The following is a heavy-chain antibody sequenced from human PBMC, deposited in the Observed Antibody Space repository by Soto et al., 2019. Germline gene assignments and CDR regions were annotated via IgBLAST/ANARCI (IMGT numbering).Heavy chain of an antibody. Sequence: GGSLSLSCAASGVNFSSYLMSWVRQAPGKGLEWVANIKQDGSEKYYVDSVKGRFTISRDNAKNSLYLQMNSLRAEDTAVYYCAREETVTIPNFDYWGQGTLVTVSS. CDR3: AREETVTIPNFDY. CDR1: GVNFSSYL. J-gene: IGHJ4*02. V-gene: IGHV3-7*01. CDR2: IKQDGSEK. D-gene: IGHD4-4*01.